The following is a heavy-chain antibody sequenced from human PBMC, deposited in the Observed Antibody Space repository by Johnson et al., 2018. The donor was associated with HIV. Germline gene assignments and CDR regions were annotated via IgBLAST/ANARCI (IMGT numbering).Heavy chain of an antibody. Sequence: VQLVESGGGLIQPGGSLRLSCAASGFTVSSNYMSWVRQAPGKGLEWVGFIRSKAYGGTTEYAASVKGRFTISRDDSKSIAYLQMNSLKTEDTAVYYCTTEDYRLTAFDMWGQGTMVSVSS. CDR2: IRSKAYGGTT. CDR1: GFTVSSNY. D-gene: IGHD3-16*02. J-gene: IGHJ3*02. V-gene: IGHV3-49*04. CDR3: TTEDYRLTAFDM.